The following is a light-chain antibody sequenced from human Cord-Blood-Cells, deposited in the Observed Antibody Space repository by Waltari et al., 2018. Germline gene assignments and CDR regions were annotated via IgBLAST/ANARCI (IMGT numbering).Light chain of an antibody. Sequence: SSELTQDPAVSVALGQTVRITCQGDSLRSSYASWYQQKPGQAPVLVIYGKNNRPSGIPDRFAGSSLGITASLTSTGAQAEDEAYYYCTSRDSSGNHVVFGGGTKLTVL. CDR2: GKN. J-gene: IGLJ2*01. V-gene: IGLV3-19*01. CDR3: TSRDSSGNHVV. CDR1: SLRSSY.